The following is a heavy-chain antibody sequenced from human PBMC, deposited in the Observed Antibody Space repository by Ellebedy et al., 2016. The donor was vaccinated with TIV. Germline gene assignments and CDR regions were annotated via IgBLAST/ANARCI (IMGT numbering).Heavy chain of an antibody. CDR1: GFSFSSYA. J-gene: IGHJ4*02. CDR3: ASEHMTPTRSPLDY. CDR2: ISYDGSHR. V-gene: IGHV3-30-3*01. D-gene: IGHD1-1*01. Sequence: GESLKISCSASGFSFSSYAMHWVRQAPGKGLEWVAIISYDGSHRYYADSVKGRFTISRAISKNTLYLQMNSLRAEDTAVYYCASEHMTPTRSPLDYWGQGTLVTVSS.